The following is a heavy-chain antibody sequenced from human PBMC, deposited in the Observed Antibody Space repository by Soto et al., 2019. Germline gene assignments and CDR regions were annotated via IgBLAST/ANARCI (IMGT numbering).Heavy chain of an antibody. CDR2: ISGNGGAT. V-gene: IGHV3-23*01. D-gene: IGHD4-17*01. J-gene: IGHJ4*02. CDR3: AKRSIYGGPDY. Sequence: EVQLLESGGGLVQPGGSLRLSCSASGFSFSSSAMSWVRQAPGKGLEWVSSISGNGGATFYADSVKGQFTISRDNSKNTLYLQMNSLSAEDTAVYYCAKRSIYGGPDYWGQGTLVTVSS. CDR1: GFSFSSSA.